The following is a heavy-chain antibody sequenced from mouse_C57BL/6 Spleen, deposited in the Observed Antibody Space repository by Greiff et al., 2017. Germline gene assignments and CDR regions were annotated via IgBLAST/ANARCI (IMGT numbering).Heavy chain of an antibody. Sequence: QVQLQQPGTELVKPGASVKLSCKASGYTFTSYWMHWVQQRPGQGLEWIGNINPRNGGTNYNEKFKSKATLTVDTSSSTAYMHLSSLTSEDSAVDYCARSNGYYKDWFAYWGQGTLVTVSA. D-gene: IGHD2-3*01. CDR1: GYTFTSYW. V-gene: IGHV1-53*01. CDR2: INPRNGGT. CDR3: ARSNGYYKDWFAY. J-gene: IGHJ3*01.